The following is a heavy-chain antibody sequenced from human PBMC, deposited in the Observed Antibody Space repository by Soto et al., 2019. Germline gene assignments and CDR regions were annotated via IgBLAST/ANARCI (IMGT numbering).Heavy chain of an antibody. CDR1: GYTFTGYY. J-gene: IGHJ5*02. CDR3: ARGSDPAQYYYGSGSYNNWFDP. V-gene: IGHV1-2*04. D-gene: IGHD3-10*01. Sequence: ASVKVSCKASGYTFTGYYMHWVRQAPGQGLEWMGWINPNSGGTNYAQKFQGWVTMTRDTSISTAYMELSRLRSDDTAVYYCARGSDPAQYYYGSGSYNNWFDPWGQGTLVTVSS. CDR2: INPNSGGT.